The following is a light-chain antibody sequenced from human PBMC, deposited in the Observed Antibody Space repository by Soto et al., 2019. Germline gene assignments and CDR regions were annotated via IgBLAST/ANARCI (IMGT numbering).Light chain of an antibody. J-gene: IGKJ5*01. CDR1: QSVSSSY. Sequence: EIVLTQSPGTLSLSPGERATLSCRASQSVSSSYLAWYQQKPGQAPRLLIYGASSRATGIPDRFRGSGSGTDFTLTITRLEPEDFAVCYCQQYGSSPVTFGQGTRLEIK. V-gene: IGKV3-20*01. CDR2: GAS. CDR3: QQYGSSPVT.